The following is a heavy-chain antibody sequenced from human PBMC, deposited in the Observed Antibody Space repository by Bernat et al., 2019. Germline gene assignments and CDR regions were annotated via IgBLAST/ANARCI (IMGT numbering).Heavy chain of an antibody. D-gene: IGHD5-18*01. J-gene: IGHJ2*01. CDR1: GFTFSLYA. V-gene: IGHV3-30-3*01. CDR2: ISSDGSNK. Sequence: QVQLVESGGGVVQPGRSLRVSCAASGFTFSLYAMHWVRQTPGKGLEWVAVISSDGSNKYYAGSVKGRFTISRDNSKNTLYLQMNSLRAEDTAVYYCARGYGYWYFDLWGRGTLVTVSS. CDR3: ARGYGYWYFDL.